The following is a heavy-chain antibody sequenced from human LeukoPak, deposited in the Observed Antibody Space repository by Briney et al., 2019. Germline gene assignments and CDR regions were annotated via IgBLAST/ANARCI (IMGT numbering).Heavy chain of an antibody. V-gene: IGHV4-30-2*01. J-gene: IGHJ4*02. CDR1: GGSISSGGHS. Sequence: PSETLSLTCAVSGGSISSGGHSWSWIRQPPGKGLEWIGYIYHSGSTYYNPSLKSRVTISVDRSKNQFSLKLSSVTAADTAVYYCARDSSGYRRLDYWGQGTLVTVSS. CDR3: ARDSSGYRRLDY. CDR2: IYHSGST. D-gene: IGHD3-22*01.